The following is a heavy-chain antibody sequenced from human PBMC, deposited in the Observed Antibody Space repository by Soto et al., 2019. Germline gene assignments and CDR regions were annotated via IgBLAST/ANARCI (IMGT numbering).Heavy chain of an antibody. CDR3: AGGGGRKIAALYWFDP. J-gene: IGHJ5*02. CDR1: GGSISSYY. D-gene: IGHD6-6*01. CDR2: IYYSGST. V-gene: IGHV4-59*01. Sequence: PSETLSLTCTVSGGSISSYYWSWIRQPPGKGLEWIGYIYYSGSTNYNPSLKSRVTISVDTSKNQFSLKLSSVTAADTAVYYCAGGGGRKIAALYWFDPWGQGTLVTVSS.